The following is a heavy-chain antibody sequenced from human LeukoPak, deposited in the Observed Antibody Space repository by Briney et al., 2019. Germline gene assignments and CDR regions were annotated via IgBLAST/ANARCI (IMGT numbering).Heavy chain of an antibody. D-gene: IGHD2-2*01. CDR3: ARNFVVVPASDY. CDR2: ISSSDSTI. Sequence: GGSLRLSCAASGFTFSDYYMSWIRQAPGKGLEWVSYISSSDSTIYYADSVKGRFTISRDNAKNSLYLQMNSLRAEDTAVYYCARNFVVVPASDYWGQGTLVTVSS. V-gene: IGHV3-11*04. J-gene: IGHJ4*02. CDR1: GFTFSDYY.